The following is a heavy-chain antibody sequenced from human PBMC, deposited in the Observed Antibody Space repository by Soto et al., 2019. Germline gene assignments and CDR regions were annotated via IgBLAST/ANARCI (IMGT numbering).Heavy chain of an antibody. CDR3: AKESKGYFDWLLTGGGAPDDFDY. CDR1: GFTFSSYA. J-gene: IGHJ4*02. CDR2: ISGSGGST. V-gene: IGHV3-23*01. D-gene: IGHD3-9*01. Sequence: GGSLRLSCAASGFTFSSYAMSWVRQAPGKGLEWVSAISGSGGSTYYADSVKGRFTISRDNSKNTLYLQMNSLRAEDTAAYYCAKESKGYFDWLLTGGGAPDDFDYWGQGTLVTVSS.